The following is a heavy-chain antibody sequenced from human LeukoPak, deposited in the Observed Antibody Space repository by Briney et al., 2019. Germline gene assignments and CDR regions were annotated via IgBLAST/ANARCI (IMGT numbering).Heavy chain of an antibody. J-gene: IGHJ4*02. CDR2: IYYSGST. Sequence: PSKTLSLTCTVSSGSISSYYWSWIRQPPGKGLEWIGYIYYSGSTNYNPSLKSRVTISVDTSKNQFSLKLSSVTAADTAVYYCARVGDYGGNSAILDYWGQGTLVTVSS. D-gene: IGHD4-23*01. CDR3: ARVGDYGGNSAILDY. CDR1: SGSISSYY. V-gene: IGHV4-59*01.